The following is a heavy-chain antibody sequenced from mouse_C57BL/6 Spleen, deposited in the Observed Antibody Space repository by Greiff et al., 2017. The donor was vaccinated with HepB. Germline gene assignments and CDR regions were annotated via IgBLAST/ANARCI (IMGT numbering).Heavy chain of an antibody. Sequence: VQLQQSGAELVRPGASVKLSCKASGYTFTDYYINWVKQRPGQGLEWIARIYPGSGNTYYNEKFKGKATLTAEKSSSTAYMQLSSLTSEDSAVYFCARLDVTYDFDYWGQGTTLTVSS. J-gene: IGHJ2*01. CDR2: IYPGSGNT. V-gene: IGHV1-76*01. D-gene: IGHD2-12*01. CDR1: GYTFTDYY. CDR3: ARLDVTYDFDY.